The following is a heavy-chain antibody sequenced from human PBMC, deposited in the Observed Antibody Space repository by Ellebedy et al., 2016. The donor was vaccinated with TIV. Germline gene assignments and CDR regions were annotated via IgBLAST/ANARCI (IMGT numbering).Heavy chain of an antibody. J-gene: IGHJ4*02. CDR3: ARGGGGSGRPFDY. Sequence: GESLKISCAASGFTFSGHYMHWVRQAPGKGLVWVSQINSDGSNIVYADAVKGRFTVSRDNTRNTLSLQMNSLSDEDTAVYYCARGGGGSGRPFDYWGQGTLVTVSS. CDR1: GFTFSGHY. CDR2: INSDGSNI. V-gene: IGHV3-74*01. D-gene: IGHD3-10*01.